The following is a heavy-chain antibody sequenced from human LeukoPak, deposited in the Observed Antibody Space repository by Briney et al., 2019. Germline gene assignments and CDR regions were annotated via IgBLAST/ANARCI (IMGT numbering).Heavy chain of an antibody. Sequence: YYWSWIRQPPGKGLEWIGYIYYSGSTNYNPSLKSRVTISVDTSKNQFSLKLSSVTAADTAVYYCARDGGDTWGQGTLVTVSS. D-gene: IGHD2-15*01. V-gene: IGHV4-59*01. J-gene: IGHJ5*02. CDR1: YY. CDR3: ARDGGDT. CDR2: IYYSGST.